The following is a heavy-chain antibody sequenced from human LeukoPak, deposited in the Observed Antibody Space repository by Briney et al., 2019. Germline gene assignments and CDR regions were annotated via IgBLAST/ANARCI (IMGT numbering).Heavy chain of an antibody. V-gene: IGHV3-23*01. D-gene: IGHD3-3*01. CDR3: AKRGGRNDFWSGYYTGVDY. CDR2: LSGSGGST. CDR1: GFTFSSYA. Sequence: GGSLRLSCAASGFTFSSYAMSWVRQAPGKGLEWGSALSGSGGSTYYADSVKGRFTISRDNSKNTLYLQMNNLRAEDTAVYYCAKRGGRNDFWSGYYTGVDYWGQGTLVTVSS. J-gene: IGHJ4*02.